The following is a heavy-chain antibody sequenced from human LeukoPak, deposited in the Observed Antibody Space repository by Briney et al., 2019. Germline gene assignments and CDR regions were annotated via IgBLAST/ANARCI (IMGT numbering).Heavy chain of an antibody. Sequence: SETLSLTCAAYVGTFSGYYWSWIRQPPGKGLEWIEEINHSGSTNYNPSLMSRVTISVDTTKNQLSLKLSTVTAADTAVYYCAGTPLAQRSRTVTTSSAGPFDPWGQGTLVTVSS. CDR2: INHSGST. CDR1: VGTFSGYY. J-gene: IGHJ5*02. V-gene: IGHV4-34*08. D-gene: IGHD4-17*01. CDR3: AGTPLAQRSRTVTTSSAGPFDP.